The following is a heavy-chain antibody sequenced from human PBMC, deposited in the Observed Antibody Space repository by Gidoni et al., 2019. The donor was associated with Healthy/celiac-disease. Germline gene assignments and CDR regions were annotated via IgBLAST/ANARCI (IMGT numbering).Heavy chain of an antibody. J-gene: IGHJ6*02. V-gene: IGHV4-39*07. Sequence: QLQLQESGPGLVKPSETLSLTCTVSVASTSISSSYWGWIRQPPGKGLEWIGSIYYSGSTYYNPSLKSRVTISVDTSKNQFSLKLSSVTAADTAVYYCARVVVSSSQNAPYYYYGMDVWGQGTTVTVSS. CDR1: VASTSISSSY. D-gene: IGHD6-13*01. CDR2: IYYSGST. CDR3: ARVVVSSSQNAPYYYYGMDV.